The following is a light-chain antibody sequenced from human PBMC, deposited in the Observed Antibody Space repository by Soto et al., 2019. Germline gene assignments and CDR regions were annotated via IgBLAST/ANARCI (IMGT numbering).Light chain of an antibody. V-gene: IGKV3-11*01. CDR3: QQRSNWPT. Sequence: IVMTQSPATLSVSPGERATLSCAARQSSSGNLVWYQQKPGQAPRLLIYDASNRATGIPARFSGSGSGTDFTLTISLLEPEDFAVYYCQQRSNWPTFGQGTKVDIK. J-gene: IGKJ1*01. CDR2: DAS. CDR1: QSSSGN.